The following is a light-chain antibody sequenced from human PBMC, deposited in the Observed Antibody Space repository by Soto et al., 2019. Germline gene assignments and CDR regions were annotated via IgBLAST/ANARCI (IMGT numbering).Light chain of an antibody. V-gene: IGLV2-14*01. CDR2: EVS. CDR1: SSDVGGYNY. J-gene: IGLJ2*01. Sequence: QSALTQPASVSGSPGQSITISCTGTSSDVGGYNYVSWYQQHPGKAPKLMVYEVSNRPSGVSNRFSGSKSGNTASLTISGLQSEDEADYYCTSYTSSGTPYVVVGGGTKLTVL. CDR3: TSYTSSGTPYVV.